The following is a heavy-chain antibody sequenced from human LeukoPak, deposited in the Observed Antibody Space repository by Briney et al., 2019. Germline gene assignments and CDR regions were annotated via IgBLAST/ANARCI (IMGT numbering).Heavy chain of an antibody. CDR3: AKDQEKNFGVVTYYYYYYMDV. J-gene: IGHJ6*03. Sequence: PGGSLRLSCAASGFTFSSYGMHWVRQAPGKGLEWVAFIRYDGSNKYYADSVKGRFTISRDNSKNTLYLQMNSLRAEDTAVYYCAKDQEKNFGVVTYYYYYYMDVWGKGTTVTVSS. CDR2: IRYDGSNK. CDR1: GFTFSSYG. V-gene: IGHV3-30*02. D-gene: IGHD3-3*01.